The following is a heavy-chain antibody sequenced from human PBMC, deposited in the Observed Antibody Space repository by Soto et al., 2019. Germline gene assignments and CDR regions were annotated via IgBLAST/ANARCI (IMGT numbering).Heavy chain of an antibody. CDR1: GYSFPSYW. D-gene: IGHD3-10*01. J-gene: IGHJ5*02. V-gene: IGHV5-51*01. Sequence: PGESLKISCKASGYSFPSYWIGWVRQMPGRGLEWMGIIYPSDSDTRDSPSFQGQVTISVDKSISTAYLQWSSLKASDTAMYYCARGGVRNWFDPCGQGTLVTVSS. CDR2: IYPSDSDT. CDR3: ARGGVRNWFDP.